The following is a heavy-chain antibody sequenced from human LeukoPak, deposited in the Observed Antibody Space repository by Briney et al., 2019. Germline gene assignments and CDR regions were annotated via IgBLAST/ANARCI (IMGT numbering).Heavy chain of an antibody. CDR3: ARDGVPAAMPFDY. V-gene: IGHV3-48*04. D-gene: IGHD2-2*01. Sequence: PGGSLRLSCAASGFTFSSYSMNWVRQAPGKGLEWVSYISSSSSTIYYADSVKGRFTISRDNAKNSLYLQMNSLRAEDTAVYYCARDGVPAAMPFDYWGQGTLVTVSS. CDR2: ISSSSSTI. J-gene: IGHJ4*02. CDR1: GFTFSSYS.